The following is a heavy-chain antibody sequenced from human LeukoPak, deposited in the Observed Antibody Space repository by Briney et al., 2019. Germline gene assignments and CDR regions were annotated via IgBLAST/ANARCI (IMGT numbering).Heavy chain of an antibody. J-gene: IGHJ5*02. Sequence: PGGSLRLSCAASGFTSSNYWMHWVRQAPGKGLVRVSRINSDGINTSYADSVKGRFTISRDNAKNTLNLQMNSLRAEDTAVYYCARDLGQYYDTSDNWFDPWGQGTLVTVSS. V-gene: IGHV3-74*01. CDR2: INSDGINT. CDR3: ARDLGQYYDTSDNWFDP. D-gene: IGHD3-22*01. CDR1: GFTSSNYW.